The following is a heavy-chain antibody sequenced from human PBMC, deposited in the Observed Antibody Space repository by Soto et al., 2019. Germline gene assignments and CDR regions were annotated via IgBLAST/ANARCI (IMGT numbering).Heavy chain of an antibody. CDR1: GFTFNNYG. CDR2: IWNDGSNS. D-gene: IGHD6-13*01. J-gene: IGHJ6*02. V-gene: IGHV3-33*01. CDR3: ARRQIPPPTRGAANARGGMDV. Sequence: QVQLVESGGGVVQPGRSLRLSCAASGFTFNNYGMHWVRQAPGKGLEWLAVIWNDGSNSYYANCVKGRFTISRDNSKNTLYLQMSTLRAEDTAVYYCARRQIPPPTRGAANARGGMDVWGQGTTVTVSS.